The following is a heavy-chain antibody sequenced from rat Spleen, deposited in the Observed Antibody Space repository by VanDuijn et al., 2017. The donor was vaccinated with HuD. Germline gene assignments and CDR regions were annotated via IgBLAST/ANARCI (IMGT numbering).Heavy chain of an antibody. D-gene: IGHD1-11*01. J-gene: IGHJ2*01. Sequence: EVQLVESDGGLVQPGRSLKLSCAASGFTFSDYYMAWVRQAPTKGLEWVASISYGGGSPYYRDSVKGRFTVSRDNAKNTLYLQLDSLRSEDTATYYCARRHYGYTDYFDYWGQGVMVPVSS. CDR2: ISYGGGSP. CDR3: ARRHYGYTDYFDY. CDR1: GFTFSDYY. V-gene: IGHV5-25*01.